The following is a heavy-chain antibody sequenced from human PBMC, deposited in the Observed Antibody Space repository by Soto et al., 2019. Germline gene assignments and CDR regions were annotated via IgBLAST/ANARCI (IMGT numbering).Heavy chain of an antibody. Sequence: SETLALTCTVSGGSISSNYYYWGWIRQPPGKGLEWIGSIYYSGSTYYNPSLKSRVTISVDTSKNQFSLKLSSVTAADTAVYYCARPSGSYLYYFDYWGQGTLVTVSS. CDR3: ARPSGSYLYYFDY. J-gene: IGHJ4*02. V-gene: IGHV4-39*01. D-gene: IGHD1-26*01. CDR2: IYYSGST. CDR1: GGSISSNYYY.